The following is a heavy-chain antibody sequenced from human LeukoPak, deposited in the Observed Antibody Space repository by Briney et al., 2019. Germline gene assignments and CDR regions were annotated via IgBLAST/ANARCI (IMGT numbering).Heavy chain of an antibody. Sequence: PGASVKVSCKTSGYTFTDFGISWVRQAPGQGLEWMGWINPNSGGTNYAQKFQGRVTMTRDTSISTAYMELSRLRSDDTAVYYCARSLTFGGVIVKFDYWGQGTLVTVSS. J-gene: IGHJ4*02. CDR2: INPNSGGT. CDR1: GYTFTDFG. V-gene: IGHV1-2*02. CDR3: ARSLTFGGVIVKFDY. D-gene: IGHD3-16*02.